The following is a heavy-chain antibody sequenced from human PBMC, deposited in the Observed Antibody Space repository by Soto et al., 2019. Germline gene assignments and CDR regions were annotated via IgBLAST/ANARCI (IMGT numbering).Heavy chain of an antibody. J-gene: IGHJ6*02. V-gene: IGHV1-69*13. CDR3: AMGTTDQLRYFDGSRHYYYYGMDV. D-gene: IGHD3-9*01. Sequence: SVKVSCKASGGTFSSYAISWVRQAPGQGLEWMGGIIPIFGTANYAQKFQGRVTITADESTSTAYMELSSLRSEDTAVYYCAMGTTDQLRYFDGSRHYYYYGMDVWGQGTTVTVSS. CDR1: GGTFSSYA. CDR2: IIPIFGTA.